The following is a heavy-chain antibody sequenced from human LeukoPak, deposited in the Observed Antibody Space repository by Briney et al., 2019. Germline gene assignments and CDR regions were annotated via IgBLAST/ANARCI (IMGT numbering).Heavy chain of an antibody. CDR3: ARGNYDFWSGYPSWFDP. CDR2: TYYSGST. V-gene: IGHV4-30-4*08. CDR1: GGSISSGDYY. Sequence: PSQTLSLTCTVSGGSISSGDYYWSWIRQPPGKGLEWIGYTYYSGSTYYNPSLKSRVTISVDTSKNQFSLKLSSVTAADTAVYYCARGNYDFWSGYPSWFDPWGQGTLVTVSS. J-gene: IGHJ5*02. D-gene: IGHD3-3*01.